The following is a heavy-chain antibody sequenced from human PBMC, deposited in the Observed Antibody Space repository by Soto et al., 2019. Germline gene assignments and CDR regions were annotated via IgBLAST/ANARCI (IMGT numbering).Heavy chain of an antibody. Sequence: PSETLSLTCAISGDSVSGNSAAWNWIRQSPSRGLEWLGRTYYRSRWYNDYAVSVKSRITVTPDTSQNQFSLHLNSVTPEDTAVYYCAREFPYYVISDSYLDYWGQGALVTVSS. D-gene: IGHD3-16*01. CDR2: TYYRSRWYN. CDR1: GDSVSGNSAA. J-gene: IGHJ4*02. V-gene: IGHV6-1*01. CDR3: AREFPYYVISDSYLDY.